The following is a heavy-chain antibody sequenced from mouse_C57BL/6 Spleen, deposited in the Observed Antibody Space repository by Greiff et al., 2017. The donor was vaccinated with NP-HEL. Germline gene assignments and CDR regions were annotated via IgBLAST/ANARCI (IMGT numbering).Heavy chain of an antibody. CDR1: GFNIKNTY. V-gene: IGHV14-3*01. CDR3: ARGNTTVVRYFDY. J-gene: IGHJ2*01. D-gene: IGHD1-1*01. Sequence: LVESVAELVRPGASVKLSCTASGFNIKNTYMHWVKQRPEQGLEWIGRIDPANGNPKYAPKFQGKATITADTSSNTAYLQLSSLTSEDTAIYYCARGNTTVVRYFDYWGQGTTLTVSS. CDR2: IDPANGNP.